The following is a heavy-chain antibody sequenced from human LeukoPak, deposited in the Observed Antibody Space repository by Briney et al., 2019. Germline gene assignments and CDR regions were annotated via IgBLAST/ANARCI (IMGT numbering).Heavy chain of an antibody. CDR3: ATENSGSYYGYFDS. J-gene: IGHJ4*03. CDR1: GFTFSSYW. D-gene: IGHD1-26*01. Sequence: PGGSLRLSCSASGFTFSSYWMHWVRQAPGKGLVWVSYISISSSTIYYADSVKGRFTISRDNAKNSLYLQMNSLRDEDTAVYYCATENSGSYYGYFDSWGQGTLVTVSS. CDR2: ISISSSTI. V-gene: IGHV3-48*02.